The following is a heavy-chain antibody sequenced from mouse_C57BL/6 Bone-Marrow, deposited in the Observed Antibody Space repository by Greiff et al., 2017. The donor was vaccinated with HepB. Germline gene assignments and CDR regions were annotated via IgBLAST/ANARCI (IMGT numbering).Heavy chain of an antibody. J-gene: IGHJ2*01. CDR2: ISSGSSTI. CDR3: ARSGGPYFDY. CDR1: GFTFSDYG. V-gene: IGHV5-17*01. D-gene: IGHD1-1*02. Sequence: EVQLVESGGGLVKPGGSLKLSCAASGFTFSDYGMHWVRQAPEKGLEWVAYISSGSSTIYYADTVKGRFTISRDNAKNTLFLQMTSLRSEDTAMYYCARSGGPYFDYWGQGTTLTVSS.